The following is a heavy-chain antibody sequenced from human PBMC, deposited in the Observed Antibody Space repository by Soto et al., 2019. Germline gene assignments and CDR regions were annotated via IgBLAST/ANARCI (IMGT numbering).Heavy chain of an antibody. V-gene: IGHV3-74*01. D-gene: IGHD3-16*01. CDR2: INSDGSTT. CDR1: GFTFTSDW. CDR3: ARVGIGAYHFDC. J-gene: IGHJ4*02. Sequence: EVQLVESGGGLIQPGGSLRLSCAAAGFTFTSDWMHWVRQVPGKGLVWVSRINSDGSTTRYADSVEGRFTISRDNAKNTLYLQMNSLRAEDTAVYYCARVGIGAYHFDCWGKGALVTVAS.